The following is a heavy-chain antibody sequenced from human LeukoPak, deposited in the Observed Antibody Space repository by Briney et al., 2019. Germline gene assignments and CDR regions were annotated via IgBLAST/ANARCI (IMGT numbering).Heavy chain of an antibody. CDR2: ISAYNTNT. CDR3: ARVVVGESVVPIAGYFDY. Sequence: PSVKVSCKASGYTFTNYAISWVRQAPGQGLECMGWISAYNTNTNYAQNLQGRVTMTTDTSTSTAYMELRSLRSDDTAVYYCARVVVGESVVPIAGYFDYWGQGTLVIVSS. J-gene: IGHJ4*02. D-gene: IGHD2-2*01. CDR1: GYTFTNYA. V-gene: IGHV1-18*01.